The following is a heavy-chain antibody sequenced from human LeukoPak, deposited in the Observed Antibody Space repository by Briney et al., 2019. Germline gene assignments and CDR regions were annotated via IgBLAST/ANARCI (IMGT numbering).Heavy chain of an antibody. V-gene: IGHV3-21*01. J-gene: IGHJ4*02. CDR1: GFTFSSYG. CDR2: ISSSSSYI. D-gene: IGHD4-11*01. Sequence: PGRSLRLSCAASGFTFSSYGMHWVRQAPGKGLEWVSSISSSSSYIYYADSVKGRFTISRDNAKNSLYLQMNSLRAEDTAVYYCARDVPGLQYYFDYWGQGTLVTVSS. CDR3: ARDVPGLQYYFDY.